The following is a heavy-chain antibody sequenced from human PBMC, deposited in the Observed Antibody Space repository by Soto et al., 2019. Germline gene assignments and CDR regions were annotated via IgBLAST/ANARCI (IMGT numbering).Heavy chain of an antibody. CDR1: GFTFSSYA. CDR2: ISGSGGST. CDR3: AKLEDYVWGSYRYPDY. Sequence: GGSLRLSCAASGFTFSSYAMSWVRQAPGKGLEWVSAISGSGGSTYYADSVKGRFTISRDNSKNTLYLQMNSLRAEDTAVYYCAKLEDYVWGSYRYPDYWGQGTLVTVSS. V-gene: IGHV3-23*01. J-gene: IGHJ4*02. D-gene: IGHD3-16*02.